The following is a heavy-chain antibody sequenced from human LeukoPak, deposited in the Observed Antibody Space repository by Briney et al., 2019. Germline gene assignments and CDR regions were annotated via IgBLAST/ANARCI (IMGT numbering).Heavy chain of an antibody. V-gene: IGHV1-69*05. D-gene: IGHD2-2*01. CDR3: ARGCSSTSCSIDY. CDR2: IIPIFGTA. CDR1: GGTFSSYA. J-gene: IGHJ4*02. Sequence: AASVKVSCKASGGTFSSYAISWVRQAPGQGLEWMGGIIPIFGTANYAQKFQGRVTITTDESTSTAYMELSSLRSEDTAVYYCARGCSSTSCSIDYWGQGTLVPVPS.